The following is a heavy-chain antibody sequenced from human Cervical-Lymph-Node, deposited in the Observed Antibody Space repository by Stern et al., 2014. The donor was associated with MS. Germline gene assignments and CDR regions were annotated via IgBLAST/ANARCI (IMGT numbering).Heavy chain of an antibody. CDR2: ISTNTETP. J-gene: IGHJ4*02. CDR3: AREAPDGTHFES. Sequence: VQLVQSGSELKKPGASVKVSCKASGYTFTSYGINWVRQAPGQGLEWMGWISTNTETPTYAQGFTGRFVFSLETSVSTAYLQISSLKAEDTAVYYCAREAPDGTHFESWGQGTLVTVSS. V-gene: IGHV7-4-1*02. D-gene: IGHD6-13*01. CDR1: GYTFTSYG.